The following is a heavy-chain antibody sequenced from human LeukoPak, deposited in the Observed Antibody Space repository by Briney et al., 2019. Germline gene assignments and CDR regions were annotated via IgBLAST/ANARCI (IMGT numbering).Heavy chain of an antibody. CDR1: GGSISSYY. V-gene: IGHV4-59*08. J-gene: IGHJ3*02. D-gene: IGHD4-17*01. Sequence: PSETLSLTCTVSGGSISSYYWSWLRQPPGKGLEWIGYIYYSGSTNYNPSLKSRVTISLDTSKNQFSLKLSSVTAADTAVYYCASSTGDFLDAFDIWGQGTMVTVSS. CDR2: IYYSGST. CDR3: ASSTGDFLDAFDI.